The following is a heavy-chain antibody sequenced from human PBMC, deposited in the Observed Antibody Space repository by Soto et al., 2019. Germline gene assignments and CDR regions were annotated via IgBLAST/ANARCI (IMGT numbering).Heavy chain of an antibody. CDR3: ARHFSVDYFDY. V-gene: IGHV4-39*01. Sequence: KSSETLSLTCTVSGDSITSNSYFWSWILHPPGKGLEWIGSIYYSGTTYYNPSLKSRVTISVDRSKNQFSLKLNSVTAADTAVYYCARHFSVDYFDYWGQGALVTVSS. CDR1: GDSITSNSYF. J-gene: IGHJ4*02. CDR2: IYYSGTT.